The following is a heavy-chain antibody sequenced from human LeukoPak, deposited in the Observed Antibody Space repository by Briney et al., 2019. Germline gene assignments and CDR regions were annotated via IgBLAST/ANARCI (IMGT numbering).Heavy chain of an antibody. CDR1: GFTHCSYA. CDR2: ISYDGSNK. J-gene: IGHJ6*02. Sequence: GGPVSLSCAASGFTHCSYAEHWARHAPGKGLEWVAVISYDGSNKYYADSVKGRFTISRDNSKNTLYLQMNSLRAEDTAACYCARYGHVYHHILTGPIWGYYYYGMDVWGQGTTVTVSS. D-gene: IGHD3-9*01. V-gene: IGHV3-30*04. CDR3: ARYGHVYHHILTGPIWGYYYYGMDV.